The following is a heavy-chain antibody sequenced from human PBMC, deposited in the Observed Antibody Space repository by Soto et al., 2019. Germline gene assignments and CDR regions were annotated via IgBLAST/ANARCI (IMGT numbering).Heavy chain of an antibody. CDR2: ISGSGGST. CDR3: AKGHNWNDGYYFDY. J-gene: IGHJ4*02. Sequence: PGGSLRLSCAASGFTFSSYAMSWVRQAPGKGLEWVSAISGSGGSTYYADSVKGRFTISRDNSKNTLYLQMNSLRAEDTAVYYYAKGHNWNDGYYFDYWGQGTLVTVSS. D-gene: IGHD1-20*01. CDR1: GFTFSSYA. V-gene: IGHV3-23*01.